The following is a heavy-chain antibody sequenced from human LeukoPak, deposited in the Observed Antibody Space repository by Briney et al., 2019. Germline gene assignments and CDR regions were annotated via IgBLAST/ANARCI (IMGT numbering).Heavy chain of an antibody. CDR1: GYSISSGYY. V-gene: IGHV4-38-2*02. J-gene: IGHJ4*02. Sequence: SETLSLTCTVSGYSISSGYYWGWIRQPPEKGLEWIGSIYHSGSTYCNPSLKSRVTISVDTSKNQFSLKLSSVTAADTAVYYCARIVGATDYFDYWGQGTLVTVSS. CDR3: ARIVGATDYFDY. CDR2: IYHSGST. D-gene: IGHD1-26*01.